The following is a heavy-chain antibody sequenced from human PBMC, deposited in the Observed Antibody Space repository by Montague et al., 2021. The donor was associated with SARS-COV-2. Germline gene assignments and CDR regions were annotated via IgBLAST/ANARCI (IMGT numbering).Heavy chain of an antibody. J-gene: IGHJ4*02. Sequence: SETLSLTCAVSGGSLSGFYWSWIRQSPGKGLEWIGYVHSTGSTDYNPPLRSRVTVSLDMFKSQFSLKMNSVTAADTGVYFCARHGPLRQHCSASGCYWIFDYWGQGTLVTVSS. CDR2: VHSTGST. V-gene: IGHV4-59*08. D-gene: IGHD2-15*01. CDR1: GGSLSGFY. CDR3: ARHGPLRQHCSASGCYWIFDY.